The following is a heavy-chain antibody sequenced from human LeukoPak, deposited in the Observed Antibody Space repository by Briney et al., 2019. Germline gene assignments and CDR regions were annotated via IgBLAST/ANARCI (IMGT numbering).Heavy chain of an antibody. Sequence: ASVKVSCKASGYTFTSYGISWVRQAPGQGLEWMGWISAYNGNTNYAQKLQGRVTMTRNTSISTAYMELSSLRSEDTAVYYCARGPYYYDSDLWVAFDIWGQGTMVTVSS. CDR3: ARGPYYYDSDLWVAFDI. J-gene: IGHJ3*02. D-gene: IGHD3-22*01. V-gene: IGHV1-18*01. CDR2: ISAYNGNT. CDR1: GYTFTSYG.